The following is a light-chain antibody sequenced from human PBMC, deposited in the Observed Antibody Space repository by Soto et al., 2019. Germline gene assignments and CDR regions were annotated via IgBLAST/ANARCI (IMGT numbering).Light chain of an antibody. CDR1: QSVRDN. CDR3: QQHNDWPPST. J-gene: IGKJ2*01. Sequence: ETLLTQSPATLSVSPGERATLSCRASQSVRDNLAWYQQKPGQAPRLVICGASTRAPGIPDRFSGTGFGTEFSLTISSLQSEDFAVYYCQQHNDWPPSTFGQGTKLEIK. CDR2: GAS. V-gene: IGKV3-15*01.